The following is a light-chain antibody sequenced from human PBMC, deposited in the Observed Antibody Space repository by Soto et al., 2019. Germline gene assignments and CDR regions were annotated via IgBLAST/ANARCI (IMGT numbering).Light chain of an antibody. J-gene: IGKJ2*01. CDR3: QQYYSYPYT. CDR1: QDISTS. V-gene: IGKV1-8*01. CDR2: SAS. Sequence: AIRMTQSPSSFSASTGDRVTITCRASQDISTSLAWYQQKPGKAPKLLIYSASSLQSGVPANFSGSGSGTDFTLTISSLQSEDFATYYCQQYYSYPYTFGQGTKVEIK.